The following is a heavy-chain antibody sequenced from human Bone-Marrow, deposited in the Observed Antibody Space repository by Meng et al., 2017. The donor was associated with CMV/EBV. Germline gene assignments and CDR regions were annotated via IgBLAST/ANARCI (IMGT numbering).Heavy chain of an antibody. CDR1: GYTFTGYY. CDR3: ARVYCSTTSCYSRDP. V-gene: IGHV1-2*02. J-gene: IGHJ5*02. Sequence: ASVKVSCKASGYTFTGYYMHWVRQAPGQGLEWMGWINPNSGGTNYAQKFQGRVTMTRDTSISTAYMELSRLRSDDTAVFYCARVYCSTTSCYSRDPWGQGTLVTVYS. CDR2: INPNSGGT. D-gene: IGHD2-2*02.